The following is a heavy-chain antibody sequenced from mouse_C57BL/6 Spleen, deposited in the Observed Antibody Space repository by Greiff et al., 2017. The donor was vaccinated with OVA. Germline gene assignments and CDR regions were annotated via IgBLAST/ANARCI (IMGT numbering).Heavy chain of an antibody. D-gene: IGHD2-4*01. V-gene: IGHV1-22*01. CDR3: ARPSYDYEVYFYV. Sequence: VQLQQSGPELVKPGASVKMSCKASGYTFTDYNMHWVKQSHGKSLEWIGYINPNNGGTNYNQKFKGKATLTVNKSSSTAYMELRSQTSADSAVYYCARPSYDYEVYFYVWGTGTTVTVSS. CDR2: INPNNGGT. J-gene: IGHJ1*03. CDR1: GYTFTDYN.